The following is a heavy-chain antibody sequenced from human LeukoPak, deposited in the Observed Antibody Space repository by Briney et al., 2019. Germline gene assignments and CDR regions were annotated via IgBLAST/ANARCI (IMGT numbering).Heavy chain of an antibody. CDR1: GFTVSSNY. Sequence: GGSLRLSCAASGFTVSSNYMSWVRQAPGKGLEGVSVIYSGGSTYYADSVKGRFTIYRDNSKNTLYLQMNSLRAEDTAVYYCAKSGYLWFGESPMEDAFDIWGQGTMVTVSS. CDR2: IYSGGST. J-gene: IGHJ3*02. V-gene: IGHV3-53*01. CDR3: AKSGYLWFGESPMEDAFDI. D-gene: IGHD3-10*01.